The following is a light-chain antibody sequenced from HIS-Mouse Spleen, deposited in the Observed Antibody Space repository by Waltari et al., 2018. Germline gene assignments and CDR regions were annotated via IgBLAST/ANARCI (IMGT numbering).Light chain of an antibody. J-gene: IGLJ2*01. Sequence: QSALTQPRSVSGSPGQSVTISCTGTSSDVGGYNSVSWYQQHPVKAPKLMIYDVSKRPSGVPDRFSGSKSGNTASLTISGLQAEDEADYYCCSYAGSYPVVFGGGTKLTVL. V-gene: IGLV2-11*01. CDR1: SSDVGGYNS. CDR2: DVS. CDR3: CSYAGSYPVV.